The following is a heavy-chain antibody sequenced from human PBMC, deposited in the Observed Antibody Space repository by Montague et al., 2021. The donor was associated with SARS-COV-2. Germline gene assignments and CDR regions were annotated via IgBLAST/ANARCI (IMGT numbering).Heavy chain of an antibody. D-gene: IGHD6-19*01. CDR3: AKDRVDDNGWSVDY. V-gene: IGHV3-23*01. Sequence: SLRLSCAASGSTLNNYAMTWVRQGPGKGLEWVSGIGSNGGTFYGDSVKGRFTVSRDNSKDTLYLQMNSLRVEDTALYFCAKDRVDDNGWSVDYWGQGTLVTVSS. CDR2: IGSNGGT. J-gene: IGHJ4*02. CDR1: GSTLNNYA.